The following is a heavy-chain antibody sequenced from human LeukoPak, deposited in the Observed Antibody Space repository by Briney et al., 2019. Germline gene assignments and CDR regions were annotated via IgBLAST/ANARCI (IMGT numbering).Heavy chain of an antibody. CDR3: ARELVDSSGYFDY. J-gene: IGHJ4*02. D-gene: IGHD3-10*01. V-gene: IGHV4-4*07. Sequence: PSETLSLTCDVSEGPFRSFYWSWIRKPPGNGLEWIGRIYTSGSTNYNPSLKSRVTMSVDTSKNQSSLKLSPVTAADTAVYYCARELVDSSGYFDYRGQGTLVTVSS. CDR2: IYTSGST. CDR1: EGPFRSFY.